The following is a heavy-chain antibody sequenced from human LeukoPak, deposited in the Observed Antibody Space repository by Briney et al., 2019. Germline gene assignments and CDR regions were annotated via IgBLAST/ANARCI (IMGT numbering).Heavy chain of an antibody. V-gene: IGHV4-39*01. CDR3: ASQDIVVVGYYYGMDV. Sequence: SETLSLTCTVSGGSISSSRYSWGWIRQPPGKGLEWIGSIYYSGSTYYNPSLKSRVTISVDTSKNQFSLKLSSVTAADTAVYYCASQDIVVVGYYYGMDVWGQGTTVTVSS. CDR2: IYYSGST. CDR1: GGSISSSRYS. J-gene: IGHJ6*02. D-gene: IGHD2-2*01.